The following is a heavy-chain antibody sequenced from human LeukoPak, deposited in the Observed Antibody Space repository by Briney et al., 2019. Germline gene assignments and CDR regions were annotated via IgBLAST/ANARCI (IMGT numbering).Heavy chain of an antibody. CDR2: ISGSGDIT. CDR1: GFTFSDYA. J-gene: IGHJ4*02. V-gene: IGHV3-23*01. Sequence: GGSLRLSCVASGFTFSDYAMSWVRQAPGKGLEWVSGISGSGDITYSADSVRGRFTISRDNSKNTLYLQMNSLRADDTAVYYCAREKTILGVEDDYWGQGTLVTVSS. CDR3: AREKTILGVEDDY. D-gene: IGHD3-3*01.